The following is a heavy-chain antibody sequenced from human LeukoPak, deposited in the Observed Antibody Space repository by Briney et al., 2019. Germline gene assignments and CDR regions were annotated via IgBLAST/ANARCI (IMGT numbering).Heavy chain of an antibody. CDR3: ARDMRGDGFVI. V-gene: IGHV3-7*04. CDR2: IRQDGSEK. J-gene: IGHJ3*02. D-gene: IGHD2-2*01. CDR1: GFTFSSFW. Sequence: GGSLRLSCAASGFTFSSFWMTWVRQAPGKGLEWVANIRQDGSEKYYVDSVEGRFTISRDNAKKSLFLQMNSLRVEDTAVYYCARDMRGDGFVIWGQGTMVTVSS.